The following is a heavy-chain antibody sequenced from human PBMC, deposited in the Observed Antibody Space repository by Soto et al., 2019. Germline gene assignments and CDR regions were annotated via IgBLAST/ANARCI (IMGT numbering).Heavy chain of an antibody. J-gene: IGHJ2*01. V-gene: IGHV3-23*01. CDR1: GFTFSRYA. CDR2: ISGSGGST. Sequence: GGSLRLSCAASGFTFSRYAMSWVSQAPGKGLEWVSAISGSGGSTYYADSVKGRFTIARDNTKNTLYLQMNSLRAGDTAVYYCAKDQAVRGSWHFDLWGRGTLVTVSS. D-gene: IGHD3-10*01. CDR3: AKDQAVRGSWHFDL.